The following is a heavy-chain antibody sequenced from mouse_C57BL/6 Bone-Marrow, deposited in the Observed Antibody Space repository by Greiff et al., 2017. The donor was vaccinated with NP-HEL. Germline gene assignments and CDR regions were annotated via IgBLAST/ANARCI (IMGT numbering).Heavy chain of an antibody. J-gene: IGHJ1*03. CDR1: GYTFTSYW. V-gene: IGHV1-64*01. CDR3: ARYGNWDVGYFDV. D-gene: IGHD4-1*01. Sequence: QVQLQQSGAELVKPGASVKLSCKASGYTFTSYWMHWVKQRPGQGLEWIGMIHPNSGSTNYNEKFKSKATLTVDKSSSTAYMQLSSLTSEDSAVYYCARYGNWDVGYFDVWGTGTTVTVSS. CDR2: IHPNSGST.